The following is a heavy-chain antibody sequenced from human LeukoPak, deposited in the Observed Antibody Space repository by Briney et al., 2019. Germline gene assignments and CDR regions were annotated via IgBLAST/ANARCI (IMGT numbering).Heavy chain of an antibody. CDR3: ARDYYDSSADAFDI. D-gene: IGHD3-22*01. V-gene: IGHV4-59*01. J-gene: IGHJ3*02. Sequence: XXRQPPGXGXEWSGYIYYSGSTNYNPSLKSRVTISVDTSKNQFSLKLSSVTAADTAVYYCARDYYDSSADAFDIWGQGTMVTVSS. CDR2: IYYSGST.